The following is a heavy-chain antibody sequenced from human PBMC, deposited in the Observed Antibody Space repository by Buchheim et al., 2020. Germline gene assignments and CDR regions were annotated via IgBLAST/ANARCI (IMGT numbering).Heavy chain of an antibody. CDR2: IRYDGSNK. Sequence: QVQLVESGGGVVQPGRPLRLSCAASGFTFSSYGMHWVRQAPGKGLEWVAFIRYDGSNKYYADSVKGRFTISRDNSKNTLYLQMNSLRAEDTAVYYCATYLIADPGVFDPWGQGTL. J-gene: IGHJ5*02. D-gene: IGHD2-21*01. CDR1: GFTFSSYG. V-gene: IGHV3-30*02. CDR3: ATYLIADPGVFDP.